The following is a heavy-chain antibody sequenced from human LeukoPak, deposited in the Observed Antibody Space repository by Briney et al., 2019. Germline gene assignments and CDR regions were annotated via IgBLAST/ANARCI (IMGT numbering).Heavy chain of an antibody. D-gene: IGHD3-22*01. CDR3: ARGYYYDITGAFDI. V-gene: IGHV1-18*01. Sequence: ASVKVSCKASGYTFTSYGISWVRQALGQGLEWMGWISAYNGNTNYAQKLQGRVTMTTDTSTSTAYMELRSLRSDDTAVYYCARGYYYDITGAFDIWGQGTMVTVSS. CDR2: ISAYNGNT. CDR1: GYTFTSYG. J-gene: IGHJ3*02.